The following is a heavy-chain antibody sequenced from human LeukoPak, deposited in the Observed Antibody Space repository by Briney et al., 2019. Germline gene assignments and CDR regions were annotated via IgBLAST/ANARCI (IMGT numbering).Heavy chain of an antibody. CDR3: ARDHNGYSSDEWNDLDY. V-gene: IGHV3-7*01. CDR1: GFTFSDYY. J-gene: IGHJ4*02. CDR2: IKQDGSEK. Sequence: PGGSLRLSCAVSGFTFSDYYMSWIRQAPGKGLEWVANIKQDGSEKYYVDSVKGRFTISRDIAKNSLYLQLNSLRAEDTAVYYCARDHNGYSSDEWNDLDYWGQGTLVTVSS. D-gene: IGHD5-18*01.